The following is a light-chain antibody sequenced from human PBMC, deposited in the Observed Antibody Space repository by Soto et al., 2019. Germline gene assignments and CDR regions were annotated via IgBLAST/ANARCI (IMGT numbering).Light chain of an antibody. CDR2: GAS. V-gene: IGKV1-27*01. J-gene: IGKJ1*01. CDR1: QGISSY. Sequence: DIQMTQSPSSLSASVGDRVTITCRTSQGISSYLAWFQQNPGKAPELLIDGASFLHPGVPYGFSGSGSGTDFTLPISSLQPEDFATYYCLKCEGAHAWACGQGNKLEI. CDR3: LKCEGAHAWA.